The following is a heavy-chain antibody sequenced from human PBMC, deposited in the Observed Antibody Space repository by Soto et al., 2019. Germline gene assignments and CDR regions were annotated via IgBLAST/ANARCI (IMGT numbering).Heavy chain of an antibody. Sequence: GSLRLSCAASGFTFSSYSMNWVRQAPGKGLEWVSYISSSSSTIYYADSVKGRFTISRDNAKNSLYLQMNSLRAEDTAVYYCARVDCSGGSCYSRVWGKGTTVTVSS. CDR1: GFTFSSYS. CDR3: ARVDCSGGSCYSRV. D-gene: IGHD2-15*01. J-gene: IGHJ6*04. V-gene: IGHV3-48*01. CDR2: ISSSSSTI.